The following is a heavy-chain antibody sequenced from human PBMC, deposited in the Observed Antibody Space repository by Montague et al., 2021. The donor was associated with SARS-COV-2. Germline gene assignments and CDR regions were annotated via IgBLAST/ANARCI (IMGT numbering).Heavy chain of an antibody. CDR3: SRGRPVQGSFRHFDSVSSGRPDI. D-gene: IGHD3-9*01. CDR2: INQGGAP. J-gene: IGHJ3*02. CDR1: RGSFSNYY. V-gene: IGHV4-34*01. Sequence: SETLSLTCAVSRGSFSNYYWTWIRQSPGKGLEWIGEINQGGAPXXXPSXXXRVTISLDTSKKQISLKLNSVTVADTAVFFCSRGRPVQGSFRHFDSVSSGRPDIWAQGSMVIVSS.